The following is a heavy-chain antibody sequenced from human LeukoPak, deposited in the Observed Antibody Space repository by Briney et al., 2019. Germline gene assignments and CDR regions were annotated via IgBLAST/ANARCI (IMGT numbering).Heavy chain of an antibody. Sequence: SETLSLTCTVSGGSISSYYWSWIRQPPGKGLEWIGYIYYSGGTNYNPSLKSRVTISVDTSKNQFSLKLSSVTAADTAVYYCARHRGSWYSSGWDYWGQGTLVTVSS. D-gene: IGHD6-19*01. CDR3: ARHRGSWYSSGWDY. V-gene: IGHV4-59*08. CDR1: GGSISSYY. CDR2: IYYSGGT. J-gene: IGHJ4*02.